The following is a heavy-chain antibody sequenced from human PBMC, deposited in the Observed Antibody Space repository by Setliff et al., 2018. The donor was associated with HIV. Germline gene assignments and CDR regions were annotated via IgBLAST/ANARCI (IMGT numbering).Heavy chain of an antibody. CDR3: ALDLPGPAITSGWMKNWFDP. CDR1: GFTFTAYY. V-gene: IGHV1-2*02. Sequence: GASVKVSCKTSGFTFTAYYMHWVRQAPGQGLEWMGWINPSSGGTKFAQKFQGRVTMTRDTSISKAYIELSRLRSEDTALYYCALDLPGPAITSGWMKNWFDPWGQGTLVTVSS. D-gene: IGHD6-19*01. J-gene: IGHJ5*02. CDR2: INPSSGGT.